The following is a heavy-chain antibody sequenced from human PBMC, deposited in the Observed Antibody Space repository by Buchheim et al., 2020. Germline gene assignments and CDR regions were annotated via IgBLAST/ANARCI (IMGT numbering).Heavy chain of an antibody. D-gene: IGHD5-18*01. J-gene: IGHJ6*02. CDR2: MWSDGGNK. CDR3: ARSMRITAWIPPDWYYYYGMDV. V-gene: IGHV3-33*01. CDR1: GFTFRSYG. Sequence: QVQVVESGGGVVQPGRSLRLSCAASGFTFRSYGMHWVRQAPGKGLEWVAVMWSDGGNKYYADSVKGRFTISRDNSKNTLYLQMNSLRAEDTAVYYCARSMRITAWIPPDWYYYYGMDVWGQGTT.